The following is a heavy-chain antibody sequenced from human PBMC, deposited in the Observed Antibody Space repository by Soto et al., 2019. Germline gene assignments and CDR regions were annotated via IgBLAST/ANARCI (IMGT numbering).Heavy chain of an antibody. V-gene: IGHV3-30-3*01. CDR2: ISYDGSNK. CDR3: ASSDAIKYSSSWYVNYYYYGMDV. CDR1: GFTFSSYA. J-gene: IGHJ6*02. D-gene: IGHD6-13*01. Sequence: GGSLRLSCAASGFTFSSYAMHWVRQAPGKGLEWVAVISYDGSNKYYADSVKGRFTISRDNSKNTLYLQMNSLRAEDTAVYYCASSDAIKYSSSWYVNYYYYGMDVWGQGTTVTVSS.